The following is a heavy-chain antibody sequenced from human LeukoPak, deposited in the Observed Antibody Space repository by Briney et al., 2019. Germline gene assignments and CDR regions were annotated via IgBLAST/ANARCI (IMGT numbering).Heavy chain of an antibody. V-gene: IGHV3-48*01. CDR3: ARDRGYCSSTSCYTGDY. J-gene: IGHJ4*02. CDR2: ISSSSSTI. CDR1: GFTFSSYS. D-gene: IGHD2-2*02. Sequence: GGSLRLSCAASGFTFSSYSMNWVRQAPGKGLEWVSYISSSSSTIYYADSVKGRFTISRDNAKNSLYLQMNSLRAEDTAVYYCARDRGYCSSTSCYTGDYWGQGTLVTVSS.